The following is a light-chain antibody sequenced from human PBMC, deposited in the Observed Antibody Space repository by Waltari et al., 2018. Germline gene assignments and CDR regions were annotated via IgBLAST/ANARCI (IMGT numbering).Light chain of an antibody. J-gene: IGKJ2*01. CDR1: QSSSSY. CDR2: DAA. Sequence: EIVLTQSPATLSLSPGEGATLSCRASQSSSSYLAWYQQKRGQAPRLLIYDAANRATGIPARFSGSGSGTDFTLTISNVEPEDFAVYYCQQRSTWPPYTFGQGTKLEIK. V-gene: IGKV3-11*01. CDR3: QQRSTWPPYT.